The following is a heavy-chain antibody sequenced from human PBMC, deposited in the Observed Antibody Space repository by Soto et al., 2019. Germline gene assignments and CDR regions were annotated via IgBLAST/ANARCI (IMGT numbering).Heavy chain of an antibody. D-gene: IGHD6-19*01. CDR3: AKEGSGIAVAGTVAFDI. Sequence: GGSLRLSCAASGFTFSSYGMHWVRQAPGKGLEWVAVISYDGSNKYYADSVKGRFTISRDNSKNTLYLQMNSLRAEDTAVYYCAKEGSGIAVAGTVAFDIWGQGTMVTVSS. J-gene: IGHJ3*02. CDR1: GFTFSSYG. CDR2: ISYDGSNK. V-gene: IGHV3-30*18.